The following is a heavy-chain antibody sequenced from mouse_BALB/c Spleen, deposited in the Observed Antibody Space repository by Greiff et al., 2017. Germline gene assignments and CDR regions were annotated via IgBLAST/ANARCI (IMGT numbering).Heavy chain of an antibody. J-gene: IGHJ1*01. V-gene: IGHV5-9-4*01. D-gene: IGHD1-1*01. CDR1: GFTFSSYA. CDR3: ARDPGSSYWYFDV. Sequence: EVQGVESGGGLVKPGGSLKLSCAASGFTFSSYAMSWVRQSPEKRLEWVAEISSGGSYTYYPDTVTGRFTISRDNAKNTLYLEMSSLRSEDTAMYYCARDPGSSYWYFDVWGAGTTVTVSS. CDR2: ISSGGSYT.